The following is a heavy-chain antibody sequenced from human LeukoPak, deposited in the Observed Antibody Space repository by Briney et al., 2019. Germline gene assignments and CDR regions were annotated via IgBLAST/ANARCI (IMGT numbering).Heavy chain of an antibody. CDR3: AKVGRNYGDYNGWFDP. V-gene: IGHV3-30*18. CDR1: GFILSDYG. Sequence: GGSLRLSCAASGFILSDYGMHWVRQAPGKGLDWVAFMSYDGGNKYYADSVKGRFTISRDNSKNTLYLQMNALRAEDTAVYYCAKVGRNYGDYNGWFDPWGQGTLVTVSS. J-gene: IGHJ5*02. CDR2: MSYDGGNK. D-gene: IGHD4-17*01.